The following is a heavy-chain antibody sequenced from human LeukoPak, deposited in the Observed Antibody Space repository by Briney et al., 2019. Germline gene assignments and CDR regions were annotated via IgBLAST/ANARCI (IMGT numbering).Heavy chain of an antibody. CDR3: ARGDIPRLVPNYFDY. CDR1: GFTFSDYY. CDR2: ISSSSSYI. J-gene: IGHJ4*02. D-gene: IGHD6-19*01. Sequence: PGGSLRLSCAASGFTFSDYYMSWIRQAPGKGLEWVSSISSSSSYIYYADSVKGRFTISRDNAKNSLYLQMNSLRAEDTAVYYCARGDIPRLVPNYFDYWGQGTLVTVSS. V-gene: IGHV3-11*06.